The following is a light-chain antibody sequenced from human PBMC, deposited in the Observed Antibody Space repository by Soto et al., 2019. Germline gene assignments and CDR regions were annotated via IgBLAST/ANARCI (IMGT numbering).Light chain of an antibody. J-gene: IGKJ4*01. CDR1: QGISSY. Sequence: DIQLTQSPSFLSASVGDRVTITCRASQGISSYFAWYQQRPGKAPKLLIYAVSTLQSEVPSRFSGSASGTEYTLPIISLQPEDFATYYCHELISDRLTFGGGTKVEIK. CDR2: AVS. CDR3: HELISDRLT. V-gene: IGKV1-9*01.